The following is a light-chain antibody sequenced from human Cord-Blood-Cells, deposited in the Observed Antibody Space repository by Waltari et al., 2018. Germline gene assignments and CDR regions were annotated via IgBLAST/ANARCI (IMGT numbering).Light chain of an antibody. CDR1: QSISSY. V-gene: IGKV1-39*01. CDR2: AAY. Sequence: DIQMTQSPSSLSASVADRVTITCRASQSISSYLNWYQQKPGKAPKLLIYAAYSLQSGVPSRFSGSGSGTDFTLTISSLQPEDFATYYCQQSYSTPRFGQGTKVEIK. J-gene: IGKJ1*01. CDR3: QQSYSTPR.